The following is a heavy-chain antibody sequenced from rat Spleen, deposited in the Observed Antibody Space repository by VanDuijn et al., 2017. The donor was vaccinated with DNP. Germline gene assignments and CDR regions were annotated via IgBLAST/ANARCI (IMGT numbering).Heavy chain of an antibody. CDR1: GYSITSNY. CDR3: ARWTRYFDY. D-gene: IGHD1-7*01. Sequence: EVQLQESGSGLVKPSQSLSLTCSVTGYSITSNYWGWIRKFPGNKLEYIGHISYSGSTNYNPSLKSRLAITRDTSKNHFLLHLNSVTTEDTATYYCARWTRYFDYWGQGIMVTVSS. J-gene: IGHJ2*01. V-gene: IGHV3-1*01. CDR2: ISYSGST.